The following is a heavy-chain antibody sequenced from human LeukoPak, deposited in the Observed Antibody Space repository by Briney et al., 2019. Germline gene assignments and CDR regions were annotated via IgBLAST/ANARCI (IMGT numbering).Heavy chain of an antibody. D-gene: IGHD2-21*02. V-gene: IGHV3-21*01. J-gene: IGHJ4*02. CDR1: GFTFSSYS. CDR2: ISSSTIYT. CDR3: ARDSTGDLDY. Sequence: PGGSLRLSCVASGFTFSSYSMNWVRQAPGKGLEWVSSISSSTIYTYYADSVKGRFTVSRDNAKKSLYLQLNSLRDDGTALYYCARDSTGDLDYWGQGTLVTVSS.